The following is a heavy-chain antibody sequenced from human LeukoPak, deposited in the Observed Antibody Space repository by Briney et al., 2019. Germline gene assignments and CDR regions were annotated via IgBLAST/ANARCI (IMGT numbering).Heavy chain of an antibody. CDR3: ARHRDGCSSTGCHYYYYYYYMDV. Sequence: SATLSLTCAVYGGSFSGYYWSWIRQPPVKGLEWIGEINHSGSTNCNPSLKSRVTISGDTSTNHFSLKLSSVTAADTAVYYCARHRDGCSSTGCHYYYYYYYMDVWGKGTTVTISS. D-gene: IGHD2-2*01. V-gene: IGHV4-34*01. CDR1: GGSFSGYY. CDR2: INHSGST. J-gene: IGHJ6*03.